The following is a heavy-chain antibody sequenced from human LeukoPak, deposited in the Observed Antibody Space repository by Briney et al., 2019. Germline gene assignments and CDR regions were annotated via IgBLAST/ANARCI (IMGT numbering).Heavy chain of an antibody. D-gene: IGHD1-26*01. CDR1: GFTFSTYA. J-gene: IGHJ3*02. CDR3: VREGIIVGATGAFDI. V-gene: IGHV3-23*01. CDR2: IGGSGGST. Sequence: GGSLRLSCAASGFTFSTYAMSWVRQAPGKGLEWVSAIGGSGGSTYYADSVKGRFTISRDNSKNTLYLQMNSLRAEDTAVYYCVREGIIVGATGAFDIWGQGTMVTVSS.